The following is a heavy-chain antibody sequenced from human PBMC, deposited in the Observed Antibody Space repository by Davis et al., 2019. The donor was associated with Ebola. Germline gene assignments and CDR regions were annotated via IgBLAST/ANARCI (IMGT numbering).Heavy chain of an antibody. Sequence: GSLRLSCAVSGGSISSSNWWSWVRQPPGKGLEWIGEIYHSGSTNYNPSLKSRVTISVDKSKNQFSLKLSSVTAADTAVYYCARVPRDSSSWYYYYYYGMDVWGQGTTVTVSS. CDR3: ARVPRDSSSWYYYYYYGMDV. CDR1: GGSISSSNW. J-gene: IGHJ6*02. V-gene: IGHV4-4*02. D-gene: IGHD6-13*01. CDR2: IYHSGST.